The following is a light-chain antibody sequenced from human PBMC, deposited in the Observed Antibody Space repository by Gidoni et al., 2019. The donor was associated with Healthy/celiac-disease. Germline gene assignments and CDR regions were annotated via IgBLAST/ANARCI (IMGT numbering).Light chain of an antibody. J-gene: IGKJ3*01. CDR2: WAS. CDR1: QSVLYSSNNKNY. Sequence: DIVMNQSPDSRAVSLGERATINCKSSQSVLYSSNNKNYLAWYQQKPGQPPKLLIYWASTRESGVPDRFSGSGSGTYFTLTISSLQAEDVAVYYCQQYYSPPFTFGPGTKVDIK. V-gene: IGKV4-1*01. CDR3: QQYYSPPFT.